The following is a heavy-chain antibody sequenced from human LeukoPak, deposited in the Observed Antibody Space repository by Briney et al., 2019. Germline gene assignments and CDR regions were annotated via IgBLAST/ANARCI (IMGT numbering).Heavy chain of an antibody. CDR2: VFYSGAT. D-gene: IGHD3-10*01. J-gene: IGHJ3*02. CDR3: ARAPPRGDAFDI. CDR1: GGSITTTTSF. V-gene: IGHV4-39*07. Sequence: SETLSLTCNVSGGSITTTTSFWGWVRQSPGKGLEWLGNVFYSGATYDNPSLKSRVTLSVDTSKNQFSLKLTSMTAADTAVYYCARAPPRGDAFDIWGQGTMVTVSS.